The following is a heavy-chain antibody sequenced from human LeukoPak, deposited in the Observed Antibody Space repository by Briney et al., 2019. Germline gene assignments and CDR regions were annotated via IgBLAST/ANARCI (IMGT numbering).Heavy chain of an antibody. CDR3: ARDMGGSPDY. Sequence: GRSLRLSWAASGFTLSIYAVHWVRQAPGKGLEYVSAIRDNGGSTNYANSVKGRFIISRDNSKNTLYLQMGSLRAEDMAVYYCARDMGGSPDYWGPGTLVTVSS. CDR2: IRDNGGST. D-gene: IGHD1-26*01. V-gene: IGHV3-64*01. CDR1: GFTLSIYA. J-gene: IGHJ4*02.